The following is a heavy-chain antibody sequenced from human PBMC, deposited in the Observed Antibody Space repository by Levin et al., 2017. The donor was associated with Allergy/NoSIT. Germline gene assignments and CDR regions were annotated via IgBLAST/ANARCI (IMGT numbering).Heavy chain of an antibody. CDR2: ISSSSSYI. D-gene: IGHD6-13*01. J-gene: IGHJ3*02. CDR3: ARYDRSSWVGDI. V-gene: IGHV3-21*01. Sequence: SCAASGFTFSSYSMNWVRQAPGKGLEWVSSISSSSSYIYYADSVKGRFTISRDNAKNSLYLQMNSLRAEDTAVYYCARYDRSSWVGDIWGQGTMVTVSS. CDR1: GFTFSSYS.